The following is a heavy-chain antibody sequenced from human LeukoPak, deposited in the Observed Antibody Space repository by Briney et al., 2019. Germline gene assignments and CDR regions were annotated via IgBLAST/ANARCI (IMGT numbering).Heavy chain of an antibody. D-gene: IGHD3/OR15-3a*01. J-gene: IGHJ3*02. Sequence: ASVKVSCKASGYTFTGYYIHWVRQAPGQGLEWLGWINPNSADTYYAQNFQGRVTMTRNTSITTACMELNNLRSDDTAVYYCARPPLLDTAEDAFDIWGQGTLVTVSS. CDR1: GYTFTGYY. CDR2: INPNSADT. CDR3: ARPPLLDTAEDAFDI. V-gene: IGHV1-2*02.